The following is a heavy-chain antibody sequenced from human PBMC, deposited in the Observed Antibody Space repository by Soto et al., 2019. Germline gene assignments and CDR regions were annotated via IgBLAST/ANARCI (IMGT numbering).Heavy chain of an antibody. D-gene: IGHD1-26*01. CDR3: AKDRYSGTYPTDFDY. CDR2: ISYDGGNE. CDR1: GFTFSSYG. V-gene: IGHV3-30*18. J-gene: IGHJ4*02. Sequence: GGSLRLSCAGSGFTFSSYGIHWVRQAPGKGLEWVALISYDGGNEKYTESVKDRFTISRDDSHNVAYLQMSSLRTEDTAMYYCAKDRYSGTYPTDFDYWGQASLVTVSS.